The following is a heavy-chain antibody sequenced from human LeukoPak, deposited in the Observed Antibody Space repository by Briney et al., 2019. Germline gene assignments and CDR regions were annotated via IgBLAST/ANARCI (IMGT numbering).Heavy chain of an antibody. J-gene: IGHJ4*02. CDR1: GFTFGSYA. Sequence: GGSLRLSCGASGFTFGSYAMSWVRQAPGKGLDWVSAISGSGGSTYYADSVKGRFTISRDNSKNTLYLQMNSLRAEDTAVYYCAKNYYDSSGYFDYWGQGTPVTVSS. CDR3: AKNYYDSSGYFDY. CDR2: ISGSGGST. D-gene: IGHD3-22*01. V-gene: IGHV3-23*01.